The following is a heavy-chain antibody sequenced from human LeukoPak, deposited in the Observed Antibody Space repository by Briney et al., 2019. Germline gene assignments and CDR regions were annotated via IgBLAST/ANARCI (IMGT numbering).Heavy chain of an antibody. J-gene: IGHJ6*02. CDR3: ARGSTYYYGMDV. CDR1: GGSFSGYY. D-gene: IGHD3-10*01. Sequence: SETLSLTCAVYGGSFSGYYWSWIRQPPGKGLEWIGYIYYSGSTNYNPSLKSRVTISVDTSKNQFSLKLSSVTAADTAVYYCARGSTYYYGMDVWGQGTTVTVSS. CDR2: IYYSGST. V-gene: IGHV4-59*08.